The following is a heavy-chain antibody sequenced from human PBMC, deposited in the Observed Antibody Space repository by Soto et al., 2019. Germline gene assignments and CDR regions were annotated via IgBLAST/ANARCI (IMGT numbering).Heavy chain of an antibody. J-gene: IGHJ4*02. CDR1: GFSLSTSGVG. CDR3: AHRRRGSYFDY. CDR2: IYWDDDK. Sequence: QITLKESGPTLVKPTQTLTLTCTFSGFSLSTSGVGVGWIRQPPGKALEWLALIYWDDDKRYSPSLKSRLTITKDTSNNQVVLTMTHMDPVDTATYYGAHRRRGSYFDYWGQGTLVTVSS. V-gene: IGHV2-5*02. D-gene: IGHD3-16*01.